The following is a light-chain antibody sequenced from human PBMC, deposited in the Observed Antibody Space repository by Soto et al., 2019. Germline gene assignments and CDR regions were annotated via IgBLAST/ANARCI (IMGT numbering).Light chain of an antibody. J-gene: IGKJ2*01. V-gene: IGKV3-20*01. CDR2: GAS. Sequence: IVLTQSPGTLSLSPGERATLSCRASQSVSSNYLAWYQQKPGQAARLLIYGASNRATAIADRFSGSGSATDFTLTISRVDPEDFAVYYCQQYGSSLYTFGQGTRLDI. CDR3: QQYGSSLYT. CDR1: QSVSSNY.